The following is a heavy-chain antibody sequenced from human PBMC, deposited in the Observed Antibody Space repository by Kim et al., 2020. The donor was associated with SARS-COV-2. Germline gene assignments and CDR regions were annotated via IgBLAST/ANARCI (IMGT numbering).Heavy chain of an antibody. Sequence: GGSLRLSCAASGFTFSDYYMSWIRQAPGKGLEWVSHISGSTFYTSYADSVKGRFSISRDNAKNSLYLHMSRLGAEDTAVYYCAKCSASGTTDSFDIWGQGTVVTVSS. CDR3: AKCSASGTTDSFDI. D-gene: IGHD1-1*01. CDR2: ISGSTFYT. V-gene: IGHV3-11*03. J-gene: IGHJ3*02. CDR1: GFTFSDYY.